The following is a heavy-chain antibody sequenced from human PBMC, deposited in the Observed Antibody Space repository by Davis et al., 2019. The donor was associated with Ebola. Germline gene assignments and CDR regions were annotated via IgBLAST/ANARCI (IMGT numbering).Heavy chain of an antibody. J-gene: IGHJ6*02. V-gene: IGHV1-3*01. CDR3: ARLPGGPAAPYYYGMDV. CDR2: INAGNGNT. D-gene: IGHD2-2*01. CDR1: GYTFTSYA. Sequence: ASVPVSCKASGYTFTSYAMHWVRQAPGQRLEWMGWINAGNGNTNYAQKLQGRVTMTTDTSTSTAYMELRSLRSDDTAVYYCARLPGGPAAPYYYGMDVWGQGTTVTVSS.